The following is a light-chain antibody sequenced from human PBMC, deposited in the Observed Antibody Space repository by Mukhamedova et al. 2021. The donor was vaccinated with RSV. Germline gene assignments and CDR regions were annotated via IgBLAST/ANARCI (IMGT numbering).Light chain of an antibody. V-gene: IGLV2-14*04. CDR1: SDVGGYNY. Sequence: SDVGGYNYVSWYQQHPGKAPKLMIYDVSNRPSGVSNRFSGPKSGNTASLTISGLQAEDEADYYCSSYTSSSTWVFGGGTKLTVL. J-gene: IGLJ3*02. CDR3: SSYTSSSTWV. CDR2: DVS.